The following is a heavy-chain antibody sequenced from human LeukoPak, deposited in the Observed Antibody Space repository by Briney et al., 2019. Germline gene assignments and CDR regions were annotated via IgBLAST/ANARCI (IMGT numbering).Heavy chain of an antibody. D-gene: IGHD3-10*01. CDR3: ARDFGDSVMYYLDN. V-gene: IGHV3-33*01. CDR2: IWYDGPNK. CDR1: GFLFKTYG. J-gene: IGHJ4*02. Sequence: GGSLRLSCAASGFLFKTYGMHWVRQAPGKGLEWVAVIWYDGPNKYYGDSVEGRFTISRDNSKNMLYLQMNNVTVEDTAVYYCARDFGDSVMYYLDNWGQGTLVTVSS.